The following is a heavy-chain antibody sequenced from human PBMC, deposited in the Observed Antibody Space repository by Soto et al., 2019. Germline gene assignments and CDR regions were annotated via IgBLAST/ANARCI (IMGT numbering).Heavy chain of an antibody. J-gene: IGHJ2*01. CDR1: GGSLSSYS. V-gene: IGHV4-59*01. Sequence: QVHLQASGPGLVKPSETLSLTCTVSGGSLSSYSWSWIRQSPGGGLEWIGNVDYSGTSNHNPSLKSRVTMSARTSRNQFSLKLTSVTAADTAVYFCARDRGREGWAFDLWGRGTLVTVSS. D-gene: IGHD1-26*01. CDR3: ARDRGREGWAFDL. CDR2: VDYSGTS.